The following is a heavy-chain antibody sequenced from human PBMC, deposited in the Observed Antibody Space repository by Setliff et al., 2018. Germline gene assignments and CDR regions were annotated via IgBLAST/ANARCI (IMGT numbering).Heavy chain of an antibody. CDR1: GGSVRSHY. J-gene: IGHJ5*02. CDR3: ATDGPVLNGDYIS. V-gene: IGHV4-59*02. CDR2: IFYSGDT. D-gene: IGHD3-10*01. Sequence: SETLSLTCTVSGGSVRSHYWSWIRHSPGKGLEWIGFIFYSGDTKSNPSLKSRVTMSVDTSKNQFSLQLSSVTAADTAVYYCATDGPVLNGDYISWGQGTLVTVSS.